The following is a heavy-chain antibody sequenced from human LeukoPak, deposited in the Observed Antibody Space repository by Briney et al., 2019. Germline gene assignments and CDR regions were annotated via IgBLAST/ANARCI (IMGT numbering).Heavy chain of an antibody. V-gene: IGHV4-59*01. CDR1: GGSISSYY. CDR2: IYYSGST. CDR3: ARVAMGSVDY. D-gene: IGHD5-18*01. J-gene: IGHJ4*02. Sequence: SATLSLTCTVSGGSISSYYWSWIRQPPGKGLEWIGYIYYSGSTNYNPSLKSRVTISVDTSKNQFSLKLSSVTAADTAVYYCARVAMGSVDYWGQGTLVTVSS.